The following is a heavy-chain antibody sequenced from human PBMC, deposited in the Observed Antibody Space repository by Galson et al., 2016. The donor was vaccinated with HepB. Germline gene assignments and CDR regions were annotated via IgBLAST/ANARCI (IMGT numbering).Heavy chain of an antibody. D-gene: IGHD4-23*01. Sequence: SETLSLTCAVSGASISRHTWWSCVRQPPGKGLARIWEIYHTGSTNYDPSVKNRLTISLDKSRNQFSLRLTSVTATDTAVYYCVGGKLASGWPYWGQGNLVRVSS. CDR2: IYHTGST. V-gene: IGHV4-4*02. CDR3: VGGKLASGWPY. J-gene: IGHJ4*02. CDR1: GASISRHTW.